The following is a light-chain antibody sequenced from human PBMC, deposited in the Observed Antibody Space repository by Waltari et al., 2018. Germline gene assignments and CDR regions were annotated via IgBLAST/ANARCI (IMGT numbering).Light chain of an antibody. Sequence: QSALTQPASVSGSPGQSITLSCTCSRSDLGRYNYVSWYQHHPGKAPKVILYDVQNRPPGVPDRFSGSKSGNTASLTISGLQDEDEADYYCSSHTRSSTRVFGGGT. CDR3: SSHTRSSTRV. CDR1: RSDLGRYNY. J-gene: IGLJ3*02. CDR2: DVQ. V-gene: IGLV2-14*03.